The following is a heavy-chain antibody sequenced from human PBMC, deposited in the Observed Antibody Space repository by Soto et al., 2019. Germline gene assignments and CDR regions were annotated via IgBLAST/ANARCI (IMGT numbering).Heavy chain of an antibody. J-gene: IGHJ4*02. D-gene: IGHD3-22*01. CDR2: ISSSSSTI. CDR3: ARDGLGYYDSSGYFVSDLVDY. Sequence: PGGSLRLSCAASGFTFSSYSMNWVRQAPGKGLEWVSYISSSSSTIYYADSVKGRFTISRDNAKNSLYLQMNSLRDEDTAVYYCARDGLGYYDSSGYFVSDLVDYWGQGTLVTVSS. CDR1: GFTFSSYS. V-gene: IGHV3-48*02.